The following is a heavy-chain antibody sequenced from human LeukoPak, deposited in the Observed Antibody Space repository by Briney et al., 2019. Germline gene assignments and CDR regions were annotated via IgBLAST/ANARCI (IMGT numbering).Heavy chain of an antibody. D-gene: IGHD3-10*01. V-gene: IGHV3-33*06. CDR1: GFTFSSYG. J-gene: IGHJ3*02. Sequence: QSGGSLRLSCAASGFTFSSYGMHWVRQAPGKGLEWVAVTWYDGSNKYYADSVKGRFTISRDNSKNTLYLQMNSLRAEDTALYFCAKGHDYSASGPIWGRGTMITVSS. CDR2: TWYDGSNK. CDR3: AKGHDYSASGPI.